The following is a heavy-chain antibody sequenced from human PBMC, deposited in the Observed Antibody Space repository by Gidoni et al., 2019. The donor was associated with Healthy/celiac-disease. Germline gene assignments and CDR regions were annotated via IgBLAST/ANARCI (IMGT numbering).Heavy chain of an antibody. CDR1: GFTIGSDS. CDR3: ARDHSSGGYDAFDI. J-gene: IGHJ3*02. V-gene: IGHV3-48*01. Sequence: EVQLSESGGGFVQPGGALRCTCAASGFTIGSDSMYWVRQAPGKGLKWLSCISNSSSTIYYAPSVKGRFTISRDNAKNSLSLKLSSVRAADTAVYYCARDHSSGGYDAFDIWGQGTMVTVSS. D-gene: IGHD6-19*01. CDR2: ISNSSSTI.